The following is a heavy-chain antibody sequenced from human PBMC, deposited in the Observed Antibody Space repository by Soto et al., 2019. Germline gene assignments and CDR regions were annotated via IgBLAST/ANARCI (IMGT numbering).Heavy chain of an antibody. CDR3: ARDYGFYEGSGWYIVWYYFDY. Sequence: QVQLVESGGGVVQPGRSLRLSCAASGFTFSSYGMHWVRQAPGKGLEWVAVIWYDGSNKYYADSVKGRFTISRDNSKNTLYLQMNSLRAEDTVVYYCARDYGFYEGSGWYIVWYYFDYWGQGTLVTVSS. V-gene: IGHV3-33*01. D-gene: IGHD6-19*01. CDR1: GFTFSSYG. J-gene: IGHJ4*02. CDR2: IWYDGSNK.